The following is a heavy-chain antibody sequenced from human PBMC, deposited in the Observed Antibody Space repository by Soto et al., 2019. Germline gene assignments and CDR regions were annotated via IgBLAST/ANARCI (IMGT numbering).Heavy chain of an antibody. V-gene: IGHV1-8*01. CDR3: ARGTVTTDYFDY. D-gene: IGHD4-17*01. Sequence: ASVKVSCKASGYTFTSYDINWVRQATGQGLEWMGWMNPNSGNTGYAQKFQGRVTMTRNTSISTAYMELSSLRSEDTAVYYCARGTVTTDYFDYWGQGTLVTVSS. CDR1: GYTFTSYD. CDR2: MNPNSGNT. J-gene: IGHJ4*02.